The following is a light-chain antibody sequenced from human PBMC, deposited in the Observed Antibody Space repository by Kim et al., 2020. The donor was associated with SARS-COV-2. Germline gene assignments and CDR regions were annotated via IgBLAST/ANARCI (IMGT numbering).Light chain of an antibody. Sequence: AAGKAARITCGGNHIGSKSVHWYQQKPGQAPVLVIYYDSDRPSGIPERFSGSNSGNTATLTISRVEAGDEADYYCQVWDSSSDHPVFGGGTQLTVL. CDR2: YDS. J-gene: IGLJ3*02. CDR1: HIGSKS. V-gene: IGLV3-21*04. CDR3: QVWDSSSDHPV.